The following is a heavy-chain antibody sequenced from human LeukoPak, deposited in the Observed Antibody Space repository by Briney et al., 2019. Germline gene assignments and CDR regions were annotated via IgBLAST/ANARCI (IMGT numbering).Heavy chain of an antibody. CDR3: ANHLLAVAGTGDLDC. CDR2: ISGSGGST. D-gene: IGHD6-19*01. Sequence: GGSLRLSCAASGFTFSSYSMNWVRQAPGKGLEWVSAISGSGGSTYYADSVKGRFTISRDNSKNTLYLQMNSLRAEDTAVYYCANHLLAVAGTGDLDCWGQGTLVTVSS. J-gene: IGHJ4*02. CDR1: GFTFSSYS. V-gene: IGHV3-23*01.